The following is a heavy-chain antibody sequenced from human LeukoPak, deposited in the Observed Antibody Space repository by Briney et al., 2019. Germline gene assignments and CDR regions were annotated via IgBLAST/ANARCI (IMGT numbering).Heavy chain of an antibody. D-gene: IGHD3-22*01. CDR2: ISAYNGYT. Sequence: ASVKVSCKASGYSFTNYGISWVRQAPGQGLEWMGWISAYNGYTYFAQKFQGRVTMTTDTSTSTAYMELRSLRSDDTAVYYCARGFPPRRNYDGSGYYSYYFDHWGQGTLVTVSS. J-gene: IGHJ4*02. CDR3: ARGFPPRRNYDGSGYYSYYFDH. V-gene: IGHV1-18*01. CDR1: GYSFTNYG.